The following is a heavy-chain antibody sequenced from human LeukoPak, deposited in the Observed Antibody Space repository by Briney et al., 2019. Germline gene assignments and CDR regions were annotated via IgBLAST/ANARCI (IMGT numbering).Heavy chain of an antibody. CDR2: INHSGST. J-gene: IGHJ5*02. CDR3: ARWHSSGGIDP. V-gene: IGHV4-34*01. CDR1: GGSFSGYY. D-gene: IGHD3-10*01. Sequence: SETLSLTCAVYGGSFSGYYWSWIRQPPGKGLEWIGEINHSGSTNYNPSLKSRVTISVDTSKNQFSPKLSSVTAADTAVYYCARWHSSGGIDPWGQGTLVTVSS.